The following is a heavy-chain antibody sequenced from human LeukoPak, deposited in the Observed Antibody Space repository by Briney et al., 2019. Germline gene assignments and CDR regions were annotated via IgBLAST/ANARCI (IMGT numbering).Heavy chain of an antibody. V-gene: IGHV3-23*01. CDR1: GFTFSSYA. D-gene: IGHD3-16*02. CDR2: ISGSGGST. J-gene: IGHJ4*02. Sequence: PGGSLRLSCAASGFTFSSYAMSWVRQAPGKGLEWVSAISGSGGSTYYADSVKGRFTISKDNSKNTLYLQTNSLRAEDTAVYYCAKAVDVWGSYRPYYFDYWGQGTLVTVSS. CDR3: AKAVDVWGSYRPYYFDY.